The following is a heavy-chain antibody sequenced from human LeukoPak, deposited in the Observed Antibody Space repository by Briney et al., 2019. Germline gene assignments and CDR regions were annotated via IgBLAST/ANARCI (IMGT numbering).Heavy chain of an antibody. D-gene: IGHD3-22*01. CDR1: GGSMTAGGYY. Sequence: SETLSLTCTVSGGSMTAGGYYWGWVRQPPGTGLQWIATSYQGASLKSRVTISLDTSKNQFSLKLSSVTAADTAVYYCASLLNYYDSSGYYWGQGTLVTVSS. V-gene: IGHV4-39*07. CDR3: ASLLNYYDSSGYY. J-gene: IGHJ4*02. CDR2: S.